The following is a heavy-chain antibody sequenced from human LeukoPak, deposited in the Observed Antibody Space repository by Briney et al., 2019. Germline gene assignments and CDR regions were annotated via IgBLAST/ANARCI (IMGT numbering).Heavy chain of an antibody. CDR3: ARSFSGFSFDC. J-gene: IGHJ4*02. V-gene: IGHV3-74*01. Sequence: GGSLRLSCAASGFTFSSYWMHWVRQAPGMGPVWVSRINSDGSSTSYADSVKGRFTISRDNAKNSLYLQMNSLRAEDTAVYYCARSFSGFSFDCWGQGTLVTVSS. CDR1: GFTFSSYW. D-gene: IGHD5-12*01. CDR2: INSDGSST.